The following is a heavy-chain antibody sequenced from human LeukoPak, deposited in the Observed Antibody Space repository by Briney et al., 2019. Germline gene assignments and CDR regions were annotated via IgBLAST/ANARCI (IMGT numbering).Heavy chain of an antibody. CDR2: IYPGDSAT. J-gene: IGHJ4*02. V-gene: IGHV5-51*01. Sequence: GESLKISCKGSGYGFTSDWIGWARQMPGKGLEWMGIIYPGDSATRYSPSFQGQVTNSADKSISTAYLQWSSLKDSDTAMYYCARRRQSGWYDYWGKGTLVTVSS. CDR3: ARRRQSGWYDY. D-gene: IGHD6-19*01. CDR1: GYGFTSDW.